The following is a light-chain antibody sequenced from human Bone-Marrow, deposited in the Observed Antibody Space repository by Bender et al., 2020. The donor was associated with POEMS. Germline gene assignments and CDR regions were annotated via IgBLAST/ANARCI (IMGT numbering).Light chain of an antibody. V-gene: IGLV3-25*03. J-gene: IGLJ2*01. CDR2: KDT. CDR3: QSADSSGTTVL. CDR1: ALPKQY. Sequence: SYELTQSPSVSVSPGQTARITCSGDALPKQYAYWYQQKPGQAPVLLTYKDTQRPSGIPERFSGSTSGTTVTLTISGVQAEDEADYYCQSADSSGTTVLFGGGTKLSVL.